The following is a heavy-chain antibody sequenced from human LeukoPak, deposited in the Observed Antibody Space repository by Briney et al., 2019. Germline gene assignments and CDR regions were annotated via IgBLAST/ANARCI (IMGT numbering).Heavy chain of an antibody. CDR2: IYYSGST. CDR1: GGSVSSGSYY. V-gene: IGHV4-61*01. Sequence: SETLSLTCTVSGGSVSSGSYYWSWIRQPPGKGLEWIGYIYYSGSTNYNPSLKSRVTISVDTSKNQFSLKLSSVTAADTAVYYCARVKYYYGLGSWYYFDYWGQGTLVTVSS. J-gene: IGHJ4*02. CDR3: ARVKYYYGLGSWYYFDY. D-gene: IGHD3-10*01.